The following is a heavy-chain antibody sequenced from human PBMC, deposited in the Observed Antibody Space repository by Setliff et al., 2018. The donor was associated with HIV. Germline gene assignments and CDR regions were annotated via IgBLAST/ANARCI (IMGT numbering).Heavy chain of an antibody. J-gene: IGHJ5*02. CDR3: ARGFEVESSGWFDP. Sequence: GASVKVSCKASGGTVSSYAINWVRQAPGQGLEWMGGIIPIFGPANYAQKFQDRVTITTDESTSTAYMELSSPKSEDTAVYYCARGFEVESSGWFDPWGQGTLVTVSS. V-gene: IGHV1-69*05. D-gene: IGHD3-9*01. CDR1: GGTVSSYA. CDR2: IIPIFGPA.